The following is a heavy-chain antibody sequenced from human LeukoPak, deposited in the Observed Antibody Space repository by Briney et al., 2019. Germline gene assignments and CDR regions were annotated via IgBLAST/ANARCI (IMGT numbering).Heavy chain of an antibody. D-gene: IGHD6-19*01. J-gene: IGHJ4*02. CDR1: GITFSDAW. CDR3: TADLPGGWSECFDY. CDR2: IKSKPAGGTT. Sequence: GGSLRLSCTASGITFSDAWMSWVRQTPGKGLEWVGRIKSKPAGGTTDYPAPVKDRFTMSRDDSKNMVYLQMNSLKTEDTAVYYCTADLPGGWSECFDYWGQGAQLTVSS. V-gene: IGHV3-15*01.